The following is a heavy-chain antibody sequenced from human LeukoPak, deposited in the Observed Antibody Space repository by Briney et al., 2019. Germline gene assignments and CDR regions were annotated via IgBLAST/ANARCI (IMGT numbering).Heavy chain of an antibody. CDR1: GYSFTSNY. D-gene: IGHD6-13*01. CDR2: IYPRDGST. J-gene: IGHJ4*02. Sequence: GASVKVSCKASGYSFTSNYIHWVRQAPGQGLEWMGMIYPRDGSTSYAQKFQGRVTVTRDTSTSTVHMELSGLRSEDTAVYYCARAGIAAAGTLDYWGQGTLVTVSS. CDR3: ARAGIAAAGTLDY. V-gene: IGHV1-46*01.